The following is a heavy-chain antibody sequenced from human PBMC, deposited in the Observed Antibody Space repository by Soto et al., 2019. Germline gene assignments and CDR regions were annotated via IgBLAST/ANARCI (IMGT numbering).Heavy chain of an antibody. D-gene: IGHD6-13*01. CDR1: GGSISSYY. CDR2: IYTSGST. CDR3: ARDLVIEAAGDWFDH. J-gene: IGHJ5*02. Sequence: SETLSLTCTVSGGSISSYYWSWIRQPAGKGLEWIGRIYTSGSTNYNHSLKSRVTMSVDTSKNQFSLKLSSVTAADTAVYYCARDLVIEAAGDWFDHWGQGTLVTVSS. V-gene: IGHV4-4*07.